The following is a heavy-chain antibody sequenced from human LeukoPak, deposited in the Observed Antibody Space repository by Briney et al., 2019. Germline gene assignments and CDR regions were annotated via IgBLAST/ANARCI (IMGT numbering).Heavy chain of an antibody. CDR1: GGSISSYY. CDR3: ARGRPGIAGPLDP. CDR2: MYNSGST. J-gene: IGHJ5*02. V-gene: IGHV4-59*01. D-gene: IGHD6-13*01. Sequence: PSETLSLTCTVSGGSISSYYWSWIRQPPGKGLEWIGYMYNSGSTNYNPSLKSRVTISVDTSKNQFSLKLSSVTAADTAVYHCARGRPGIAGPLDPWGQGTLVTVSS.